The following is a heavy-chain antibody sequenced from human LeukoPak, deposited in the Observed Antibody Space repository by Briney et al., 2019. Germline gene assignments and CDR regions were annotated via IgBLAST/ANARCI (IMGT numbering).Heavy chain of an antibody. V-gene: IGHV1-2*06. D-gene: IGHD6-19*01. J-gene: IGHJ3*02. CDR2: INPNSGGT. CDR3: ARVQGWDDAFDI. Sequence: ASVKVSCKASGYTFTGYYMHWVRQAPGQGLEWMGRINPNSGGTNYAQKFQGRVTMTRDTPISTAYMELSRLRSDDTAVYYCARVQGWDDAFDIWGQGAMVTVSS. CDR1: GYTFTGYY.